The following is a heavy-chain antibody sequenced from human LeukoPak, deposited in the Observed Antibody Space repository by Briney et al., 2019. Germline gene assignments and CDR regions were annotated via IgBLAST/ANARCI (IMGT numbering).Heavy chain of an antibody. CDR2: ISGSGGST. J-gene: IGHJ4*02. CDR3: AKETYSNYPPDY. D-gene: IGHD4-11*01. CDR1: GFTFSSCA. Sequence: QTGGSLRLSCAASGFTFSSCAMSWVRQAPGKGLEWVSAISGSGGSTYYADSVKGRFTISRDNSRNTLYLQMNSLRAEDTAVYYCAKETYSNYPPDYWGQGTLVTVSS. V-gene: IGHV3-23*01.